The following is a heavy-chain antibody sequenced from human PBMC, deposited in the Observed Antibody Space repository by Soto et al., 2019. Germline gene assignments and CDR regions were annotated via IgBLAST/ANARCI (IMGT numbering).Heavy chain of an antibody. Sequence: GASVKVSCKTSGYTFTTYGVSWVRQAPGQGLEWMGWISAYNGNTNYAQKLQGRVTMTTDTSTSTAYMELRGLRSDDTAVYYCARDRYYYGSGSCYISWFDPWGQGTLVTVSS. J-gene: IGHJ5*02. CDR3: ARDRYYYGSGSCYISWFDP. D-gene: IGHD3-10*01. V-gene: IGHV1-18*04. CDR1: GYTFTTYG. CDR2: ISAYNGNT.